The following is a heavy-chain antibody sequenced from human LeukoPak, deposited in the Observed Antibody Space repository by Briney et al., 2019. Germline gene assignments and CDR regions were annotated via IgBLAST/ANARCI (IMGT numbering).Heavy chain of an antibody. Sequence: GGSLRLSCAASGFTFSDYYMGWIRQAPGKGLEWVSYVSSSGSTMYYADSVKGRFTMSRDNAKNSLYLHMNSLRAEDTAVYYCARSKAGGYWGQGTLVIVST. V-gene: IGHV3-11*04. CDR1: GFTFSDYY. CDR2: VSSSGSTM. D-gene: IGHD3-10*01. CDR3: ARSKAGGY. J-gene: IGHJ4*02.